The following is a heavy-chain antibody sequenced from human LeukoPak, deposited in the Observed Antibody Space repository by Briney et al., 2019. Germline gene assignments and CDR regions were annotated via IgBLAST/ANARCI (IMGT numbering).Heavy chain of an antibody. CDR1: GFTFSSYA. J-gene: IGHJ4*02. V-gene: IGHV3-23*01. CDR3: AKDRRSYYGSGSYYNVYYVDY. D-gene: IGHD3-10*01. CDR2: ISGSGGST. Sequence: GGSLRLSCAASGFTFSSYAMSWVRQAPGKGLEWVSAISGSGGSTYYADSVKGRFTISRDNSKNTLYLQMNSLRAEDTAVYYCAKDRRSYYGSGSYYNVYYVDYWGQGTLVTVSS.